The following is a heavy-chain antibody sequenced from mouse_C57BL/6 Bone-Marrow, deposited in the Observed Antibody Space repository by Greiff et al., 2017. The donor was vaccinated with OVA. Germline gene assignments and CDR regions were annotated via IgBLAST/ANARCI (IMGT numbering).Heavy chain of an antibody. D-gene: IGHD1-1*01. CDR3: ARLYGSSDWYFDV. V-gene: IGHV15-2*01. Sequence: VKLQESGSELRSPGSSVKLSCKDFDSEVFPIAYMSWVRQKPGHGFEWIGGILPSIGRTIYGEKFEDKATLDADTLSNTAYLELNSLTSEDSAIYYCARLYGSSDWYFDVWGTGTTVTVSS. CDR1: DSEVFPIAY. CDR2: ILPSIGRT. J-gene: IGHJ1*03.